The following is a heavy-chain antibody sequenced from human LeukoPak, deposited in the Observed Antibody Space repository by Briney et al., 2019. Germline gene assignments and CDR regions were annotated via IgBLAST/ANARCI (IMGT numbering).Heavy chain of an antibody. CDR3: ARDLPFAVVVVTATADNYFDY. D-gene: IGHD2-15*01. CDR1: GYSFTSHY. J-gene: IGHJ4*02. CDR2: INPNSGGT. V-gene: IGHV1-2*02. Sequence: GASVKVSCKASGYSFTSHYMHWVRQAPGQGLEWMGWINPNSGGTNYAQKFQGRVTMTTDTSTSTAYMELRSLTSDDTAVYYCARDLPFAVVVVTATADNYFDYWGQGTLVTVSS.